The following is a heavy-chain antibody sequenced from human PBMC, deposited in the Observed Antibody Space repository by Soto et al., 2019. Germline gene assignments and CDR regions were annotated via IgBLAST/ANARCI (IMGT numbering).Heavy chain of an antibody. CDR1: GFTFSSYA. CDR2: RSYDGSIK. J-gene: IGHJ4*02. V-gene: IGHV3-30-3*01. CDR3: ARDYAPFEPRGFAY. D-gene: IGHD3-16*01. Sequence: QVQLVESGGGVVQPGRSLRLSCAASGFTFSSYAMHWVRQAPGKGLELVAVRSYDGSIKYYADSVKGRFTISRDNSKNTLYLEMNILRAEDTAVYYCARDYAPFEPRGFAYCVQGTMVTVSS.